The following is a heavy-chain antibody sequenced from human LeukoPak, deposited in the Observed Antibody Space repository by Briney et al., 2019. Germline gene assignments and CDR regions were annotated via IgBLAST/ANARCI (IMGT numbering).Heavy chain of an antibody. CDR1: GFTVSRNY. CDR3: ARGISMMIVAPGY. D-gene: IGHD3-22*01. CDR2: VYSNNST. V-gene: IGHV3-53*01. Sequence: GGSLRLSCAASGFTVSRNYMTWVRQAPGKGLEWVSVVYSNNSTYYADSVKGRFTISRDSSNNTLYLQMNSLRVEDTAIYYCARGISMMIVAPGYWGQGTLVTVSS. J-gene: IGHJ4*02.